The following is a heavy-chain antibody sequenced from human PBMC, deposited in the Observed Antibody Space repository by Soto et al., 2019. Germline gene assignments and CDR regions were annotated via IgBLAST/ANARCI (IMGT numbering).Heavy chain of an antibody. CDR2: IYKSATT. V-gene: IGHV4-30-4*01. J-gene: IGHJ5*01. CDR3: ARGRYCLTGRCFPNWFDS. Sequence: QVQLVESGPGLVKPSQTLSLTCSVSGDSISSVDYFWAWIRQPPGQALEYIGYIYKSATTYYNPSFESRVAISLDTSKSQFSLNVTSVTAADTAVYFCARGRYCLTGRCFPNWFDSWGQVTLVTVSS. D-gene: IGHD2-15*01. CDR1: GDSISSVDYF.